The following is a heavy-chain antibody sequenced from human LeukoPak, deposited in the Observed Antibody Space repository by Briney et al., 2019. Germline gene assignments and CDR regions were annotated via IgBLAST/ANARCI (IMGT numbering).Heavy chain of an antibody. CDR1: GFTFSIHW. CDR3: TTSDCEY. Sequence: GGSLRLSCAASGFTFSIHWMTWVRQAPGKGLEWVATIKPDGNDKYFVDSVKGRFTVSRDNAKTSLYPQMNSLRAEDTAMYHCTTSDCEYWGQGTLVTVSS. J-gene: IGHJ4*02. V-gene: IGHV3-7*03. CDR2: IKPDGNDK.